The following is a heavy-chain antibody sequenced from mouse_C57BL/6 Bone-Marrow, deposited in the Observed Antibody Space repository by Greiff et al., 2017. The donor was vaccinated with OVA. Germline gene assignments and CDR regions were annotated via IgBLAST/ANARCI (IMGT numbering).Heavy chain of an antibody. CDR3: ARGGSYWYFDV. CDR2: INPYNGGT. D-gene: IGHD1-1*01. J-gene: IGHJ1*03. CDR1: GYTFTDYY. Sequence: LQQSGPVLVKPGASVKMSCKASGYTFTDYYMNWVKQSHGKSLEWIGVINPYNGGTSYNQKFKGKATLTVDKSSSTAYMELNSLTSEDSAVYYCARGGSYWYFDVWGTGTTVTVSS. V-gene: IGHV1-19*01.